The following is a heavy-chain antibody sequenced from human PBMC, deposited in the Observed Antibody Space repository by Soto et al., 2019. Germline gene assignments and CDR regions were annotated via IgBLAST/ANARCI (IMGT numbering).Heavy chain of an antibody. CDR2: ISWNSVGI. V-gene: IGHV3-9*01. CDR1: GFTFDDYA. Sequence: GGSLRLSCAASGFTFDDYAIHWVRQAPGKGLEWVSGISWNSVGIAYADSVKGRFTISRDNAKNSLYLQMNSLRAEDTALYYCAKDYSHNWFGGDYYMDVWGKGTTVTVSS. CDR3: AKDYSHNWFGGDYYMDV. D-gene: IGHD3-10*01. J-gene: IGHJ6*03.